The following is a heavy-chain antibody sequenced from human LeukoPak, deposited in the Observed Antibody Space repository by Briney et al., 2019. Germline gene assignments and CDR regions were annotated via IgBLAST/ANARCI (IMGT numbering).Heavy chain of an antibody. CDR1: GFTFSSYS. CDR2: ISSSAETI. Sequence: PGGSLRLSCAASGFTFSSYSMNWVRQAPGKGLEWVSYISSSAETIFYADSVKGRFIISRDSAKNSLYLQMNSLRAEDTAVYYCARDSPYYYYYMDVWGKGTTVTVSS. CDR3: ARDSPYYYYYMDV. V-gene: IGHV3-48*04. J-gene: IGHJ6*03.